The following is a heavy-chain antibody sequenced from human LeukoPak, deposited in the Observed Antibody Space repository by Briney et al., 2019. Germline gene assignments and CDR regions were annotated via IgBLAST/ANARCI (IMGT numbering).Heavy chain of an antibody. CDR2: IYYSGST. CDR3: ARVGCSGGSCYPFLDAFDI. Sequence: SQTLSLTCTVSGGSISSGDYYWSWIRQPPGKGLEWIGYIYYSGSTYYNPSLKSRVTISVDTSKNQFSLKLSSVTAADTAVYYCARVGCSGGSCYPFLDAFDIWGQGTMVTVSS. CDR1: GGSISSGDYY. D-gene: IGHD2-15*01. J-gene: IGHJ3*02. V-gene: IGHV4-30-4*08.